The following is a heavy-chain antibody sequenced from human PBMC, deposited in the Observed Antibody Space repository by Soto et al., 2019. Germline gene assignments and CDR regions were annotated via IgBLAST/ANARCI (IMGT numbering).Heavy chain of an antibody. V-gene: IGHV4-39*01. Sequence: SETLSLTCSVSGGSIRTGVFYWGWIRQPPGKGLEWIGSTYYSGLTFYTPSLKSRVTISVDTSKNQFSLNLDSVTAADTAVYYCARLPDEAKVAAGGMDVWGQGTTVTVSS. CDR2: TYYSGLT. D-gene: IGHD6-13*01. CDR1: GGSIRTGVFY. J-gene: IGHJ6*02. CDR3: ARLPDEAKVAAGGMDV.